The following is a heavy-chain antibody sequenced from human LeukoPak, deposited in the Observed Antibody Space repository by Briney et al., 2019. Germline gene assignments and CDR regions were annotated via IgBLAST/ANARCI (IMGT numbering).Heavy chain of an antibody. Sequence: SETLSLTCTVSGGSISSYYWSWIRQPPGKGLEWIGYIYYSGSTNYNPSLKSRVTISVDTSKNQFSLKLSSVTAADTAVYYCARHRRGEDAFDIWGQGTMGTVSS. CDR3: ARHRRGEDAFDI. CDR1: GGSISSYY. CDR2: IYYSGST. V-gene: IGHV4-59*08. J-gene: IGHJ3*02.